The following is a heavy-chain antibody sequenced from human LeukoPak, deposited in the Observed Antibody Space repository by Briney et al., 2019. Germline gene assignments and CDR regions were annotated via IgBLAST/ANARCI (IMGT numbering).Heavy chain of an antibody. CDR2: IRYDGSNK. V-gene: IGHV3-30*02. D-gene: IGHD3-22*01. CDR3: ARKDYYDSSEVFDY. CDR1: GFTFSSYG. J-gene: IGHJ4*02. Sequence: GGSLRLSCAASGFTFSSYGMHWVRQAPGKGLEWVTFIRYDGSNKYYADSVKGRFTISRDNAKNSLYLQMNSLRAEDTAVYYCARKDYYDSSEVFDYWGQGTLVTVSS.